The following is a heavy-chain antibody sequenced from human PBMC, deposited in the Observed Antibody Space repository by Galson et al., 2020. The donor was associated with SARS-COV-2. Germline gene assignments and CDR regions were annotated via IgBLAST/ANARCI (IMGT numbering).Heavy chain of an antibody. CDR3: ARDREAYYYDVSGNPFVH. Sequence: EMETGGSLRLSCAASGFTFRTYAVHWVRQAPGKGLEWVAVISSDGSNKYYADSVKGRFTISRDNSKNTLYLQMNSLRAEDTAVYYCARDREAYYYDVSGNPFVHWGQGTLVTVSS. V-gene: IGHV3-30-3*01. CDR1: GFTFRTYA. J-gene: IGHJ4*02. CDR2: ISSDGSNK. D-gene: IGHD3-22*01.